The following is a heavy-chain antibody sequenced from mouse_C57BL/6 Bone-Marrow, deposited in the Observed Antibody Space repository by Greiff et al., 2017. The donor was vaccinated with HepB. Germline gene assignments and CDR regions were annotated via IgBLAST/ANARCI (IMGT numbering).Heavy chain of an antibody. CDR3: ARREITDYYAMDY. CDR1: GFTFSSYT. J-gene: IGHJ4*01. V-gene: IGHV5-9*01. Sequence: EVQGVESGGGLVKPGGSLKLSCAASGFTFSSYTMSWVRQTPEKRLEWVATISGGGGNTYYPDSVKGRFTISRDNAKNTLYLQMSSLRSEDTALYYCARREITDYYAMDYWGQGTSVTVSS. CDR2: ISGGGGNT. D-gene: IGHD2-4*01.